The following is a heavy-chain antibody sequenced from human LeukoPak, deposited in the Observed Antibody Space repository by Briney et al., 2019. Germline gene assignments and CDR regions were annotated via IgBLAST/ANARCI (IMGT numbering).Heavy chain of an antibody. CDR2: ISSSSSYI. CDR1: GFTFSSYS. CDR3: TKDSPSHYGDTRLDF. D-gene: IGHD4-17*01. Sequence: NPGGSLRLSCAASGFTFSSYSMNWVRQAPGKGLEWVSSISSSSSYIYYADSVKGRFTISRDNAKNSLYLQMNSLRAEDTAVYYCTKDSPSHYGDTRLDFWGQGTLVTVSS. J-gene: IGHJ4*02. V-gene: IGHV3-21*01.